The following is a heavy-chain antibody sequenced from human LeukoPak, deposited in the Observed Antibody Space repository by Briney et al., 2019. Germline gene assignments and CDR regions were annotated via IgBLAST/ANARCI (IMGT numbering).Heavy chain of an antibody. Sequence: PSETLSLTCAVYGGSFSGYYWSWIRQPPGKGLEWIGKINHSGSTNYNPSLKSRVTISVDTSKNQFSLKLSSVTAADTAVYYCARKPTRYPIDYWGQGTLVTVSS. V-gene: IGHV4-34*01. CDR2: INHSGST. J-gene: IGHJ4*02. D-gene: IGHD3-16*02. CDR3: ARKPTRYPIDY. CDR1: GGSFSGYY.